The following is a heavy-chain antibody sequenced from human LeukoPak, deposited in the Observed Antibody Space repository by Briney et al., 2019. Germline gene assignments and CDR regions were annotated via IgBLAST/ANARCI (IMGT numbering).Heavy chain of an antibody. CDR3: ARALMVYATTFDY. CDR2: IIPIFGTA. CDR1: GGTFSIYA. V-gene: IGHV1-69*13. Sequence: ASVTVSCKASGGTFSIYAISWVRQAPGQGLEWMGGIIPIFGTANYAQKFQGRVTITADESTSTAYMELSSLRSEDTAVYYCARALMVYATTFDYWGQGTLVTVSS. D-gene: IGHD2-8*01. J-gene: IGHJ4*02.